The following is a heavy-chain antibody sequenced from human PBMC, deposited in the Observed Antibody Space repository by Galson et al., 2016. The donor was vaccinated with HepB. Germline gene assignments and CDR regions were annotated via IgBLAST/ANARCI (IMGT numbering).Heavy chain of an antibody. Sequence: QSGAEVKKPGESLRISCKGSGYSFTSYWISWVRQMPGKGLEWMGRIDPSDSYTNYSPSFQGHVTISADKSISTAYLQWSSLKASDTALYYCARHERASTWEDIVIIPAATPPYYYGMDVWGQGTTVTVSS. CDR3: ARHERASTWEDIVIIPAATPPYYYGMDV. D-gene: IGHD2-2*01. V-gene: IGHV5-10-1*01. CDR2: IDPSDSYT. J-gene: IGHJ6*02. CDR1: GYSFTSYW.